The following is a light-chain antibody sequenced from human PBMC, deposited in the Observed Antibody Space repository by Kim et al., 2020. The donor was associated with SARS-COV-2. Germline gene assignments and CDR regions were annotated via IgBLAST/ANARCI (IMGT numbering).Light chain of an antibody. CDR2: NNN. J-gene: IGLJ7*01. CDR1: SSNNGINY. CDR3: GTWDSSLGAAV. V-gene: IGLV1-51*01. Sequence: GQKFTISCSGSSSNNGINYVSGYQQHPGTAPKVLIYNNNKRPSGFPDRFSGSKSGTSATLGITGLQTGDEADYYCGTWDSSLGAAVFGGGTQLTVL.